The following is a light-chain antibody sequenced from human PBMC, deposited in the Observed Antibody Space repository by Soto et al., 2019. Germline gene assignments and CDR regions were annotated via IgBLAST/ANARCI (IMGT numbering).Light chain of an antibody. Sequence: QPVLTQPPSASGTPGQRVTISCSGSSSNIGSNAVNWYQQFPGTAPKLLFFRDSQRPSGVPDRFSGSKSGTSASLAISGLQSEDEADYYCAAWDDKLKGVMFGGGTKLTVL. CDR2: RDS. CDR1: SSNIGSNA. CDR3: AAWDDKLKGVM. V-gene: IGLV1-44*01. J-gene: IGLJ3*02.